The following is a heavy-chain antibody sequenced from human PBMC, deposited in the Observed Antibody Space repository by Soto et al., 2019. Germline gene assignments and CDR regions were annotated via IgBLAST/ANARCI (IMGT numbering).Heavy chain of an antibody. V-gene: IGHV3-21*01. CDR1: GFTFSSYA. D-gene: IGHD2-2*01. Sequence: EVQLLESGGGLVQPGGSLRLSCAASGFTFSSYAMSWVRQAPGKGLEWVSAISSSSSYIYYADSVKGRFTISRDNAKNSLYLQMNSLRAEDTAVYYCARSYCSSTSCSYDAFDIWGQGTMVTVSS. J-gene: IGHJ3*02. CDR2: ISSSSSYI. CDR3: ARSYCSSTSCSYDAFDI.